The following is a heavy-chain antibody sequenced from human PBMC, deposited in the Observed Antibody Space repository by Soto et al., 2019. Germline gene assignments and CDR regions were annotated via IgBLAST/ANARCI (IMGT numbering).Heavy chain of an antibody. CDR2: ISSSSSYI. V-gene: IGHV3-21*01. D-gene: IGHD1-26*01. CDR3: ARDDLASYLYGMDV. Sequence: GGSLRLSCAAPGFTFSSYSMNWVRQAPGKGLEWVSSISSSSSYIYYADSVKGRFTISRDNAKNSLYLQMNSLRAEDTAVYYCARDDLASYLYGMDVWGQGTTVTVSS. J-gene: IGHJ6*02. CDR1: GFTFSSYS.